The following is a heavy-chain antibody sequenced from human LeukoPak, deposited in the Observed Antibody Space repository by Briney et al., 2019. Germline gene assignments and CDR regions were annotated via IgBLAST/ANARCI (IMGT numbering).Heavy chain of an antibody. D-gene: IGHD3-16*01. CDR3: ARGGGLDV. CDR2: IRQDGDTK. V-gene: IGHV3-7*03. J-gene: IGHJ6*02. Sequence: GGSLRLSCAASGFPFNAYWMTWVRQAPGKGLEWVANIRQDGDTKYYVDSVKGRFTISRDNAKNSLYLQMSNLRAEDTAVYFCARGGGLDVWGQGATVTVSS. CDR1: GFPFNAYW.